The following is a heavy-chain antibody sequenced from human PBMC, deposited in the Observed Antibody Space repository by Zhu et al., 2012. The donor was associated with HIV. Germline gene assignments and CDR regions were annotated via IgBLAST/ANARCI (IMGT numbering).Heavy chain of an antibody. Sequence: QVQLQESGPGLVKPSETLSLTCAVSGYSISSGYYWGWIRQPPGKGLEWIGSIYHSGSTYYNPSLKSRVTISVDTSKNQFSLKLSSVTAADTAVYYCARQGYYDSSGRDAFDIWAKGQWSPSLQ. V-gene: IGHV4-38-2*01. CDR1: GYSISSGYY. J-gene: IGHJ3*02. CDR2: IYHSGST. D-gene: IGHD3-22*01. CDR3: ARQGYYDSSGRDAFDI.